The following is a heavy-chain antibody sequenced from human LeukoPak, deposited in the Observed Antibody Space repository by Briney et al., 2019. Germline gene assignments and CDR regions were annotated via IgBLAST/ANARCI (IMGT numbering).Heavy chain of an antibody. CDR3: TRDESRSIGCYAQ. CDR1: GFTFSSYS. D-gene: IGHD2-2*01. J-gene: IGHJ4*02. V-gene: IGHV3-21*01. CDR2: ISSSGNYI. Sequence: GGSLRLSCAASGFTFSSYSMNWVRQAPGKGLEWVSSISSSGNYIYYADSVKGRFTVSRDNAKNSVFLQMNSLRAEDTAVYFCTRDESRSIGCYAQWGQGTLVTASS.